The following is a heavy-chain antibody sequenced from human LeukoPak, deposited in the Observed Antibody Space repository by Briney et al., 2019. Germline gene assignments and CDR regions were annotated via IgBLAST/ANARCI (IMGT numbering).Heavy chain of an antibody. D-gene: IGHD3-22*01. V-gene: IGHV1-2*02. CDR2: INPNSGGR. CDR1: GYTFTGYY. J-gene: IGHJ4*01. CDR3: ARGPYDSSGYSDY. Sequence: AASVKVSCKPSGYTFTGYYIHWVRQAPGQGLEWMGWINPNSGGRNYAQKFQDRVTMTRDTSISTVYMELSRLKSDDTAVYYCARGPYDSSGYSDYWGHGTLVTVSS.